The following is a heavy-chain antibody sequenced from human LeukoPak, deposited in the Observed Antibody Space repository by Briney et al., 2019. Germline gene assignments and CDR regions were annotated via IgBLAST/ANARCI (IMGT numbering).Heavy chain of an antibody. CDR1: GGSISSSSYY. D-gene: IGHD1-7*01. V-gene: IGHV4-39*01. CDR2: IYYSGST. J-gene: IGHJ4*02. CDR3: ATPTKTGTYDY. Sequence: SETLSLTCTVSGGSISSSSYYWGWIRQPPGKGLVWIGSIYYSGSTYYNPSLKSRVTISVDTSKNQFSLKLSSVTAADTAVYYCATPTKTGTYDYWGQGTLVTVSS.